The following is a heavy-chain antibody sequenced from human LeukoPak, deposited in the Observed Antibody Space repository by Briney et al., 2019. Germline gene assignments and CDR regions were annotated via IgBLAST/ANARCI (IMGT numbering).Heavy chain of an antibody. CDR1: GGSISSYY. CDR2: IYYSGST. J-gene: IGHJ4*02. V-gene: IGHV4-59*01. Sequence: SETLSLTCTVSGGSISSYYWSWIRQPPGKGLEWIGYIYYSGSTNYNPSLKSRVTISVDTSKNQFSLKLSSVTAADTAVYYCAISPWELPQFDYWGQGTLVTVSS. CDR3: AISPWELPQFDY. D-gene: IGHD1-26*01.